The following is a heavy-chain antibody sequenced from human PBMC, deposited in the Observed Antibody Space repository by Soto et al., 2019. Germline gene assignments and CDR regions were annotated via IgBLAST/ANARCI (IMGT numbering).Heavy chain of an antibody. CDR2: INQDGSEK. Sequence: EVQLVESGGGLVQPGGSLRLSCAASGFSFSSYWMIWARQVPGKGLEWLAKINQDGSEKNYVDSVRGRVTISRDNAKSSVYLQLGSLRAEDPGVYFCSRLSRGAPGGSCWGQGTMVTVSS. CDR3: SRLSRGAPGGSC. J-gene: IGHJ4*02. D-gene: IGHD2-15*01. V-gene: IGHV3-7*03. CDR1: GFSFSSYW.